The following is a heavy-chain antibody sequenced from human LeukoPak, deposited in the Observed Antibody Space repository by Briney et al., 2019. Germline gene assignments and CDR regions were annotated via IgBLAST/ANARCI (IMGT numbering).Heavy chain of an antibody. CDR1: GASIRSGDYY. D-gene: IGHD2-15*01. V-gene: IGHV4-30-4*01. CDR2: IYDSGST. J-gene: IGHJ3*02. CDR3: ARDCSGGSCYGAFDI. Sequence: SETLSLTCTVSGASIRSGDYYWSWIRQPPGKGLEWIGYIYDSGSTYYNPSLKSRITISVDTSENRFSLKLSSVTATDTAVYYCARDCSGGSCYGAFDIRGQGTMVTVSS.